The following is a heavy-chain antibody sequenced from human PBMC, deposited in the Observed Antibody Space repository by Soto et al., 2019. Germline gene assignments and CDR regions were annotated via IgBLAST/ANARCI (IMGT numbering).Heavy chain of an antibody. J-gene: IGHJ4*02. D-gene: IGHD1-26*01. V-gene: IGHV1-24*01. CDR1: KYTLTELT. Sequence: ASVKVSCKVPKYTLTELTIDWLRQAPGKGLEWMGRSAPEEGEPIYPQKFQDRVSMTEDPSTDTAYMELTSLRFDDTAVYFCAADRKIVGTIGAFDFWGQGTLVTVS. CDR2: SAPEEGEP. CDR3: AADRKIVGTIGAFDF.